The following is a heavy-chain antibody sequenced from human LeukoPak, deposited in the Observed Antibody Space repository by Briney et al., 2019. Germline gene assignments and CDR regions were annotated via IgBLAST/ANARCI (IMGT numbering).Heavy chain of an antibody. Sequence: HGGSLEIFWKGSGFHFTHYWIEWVRPGPGKGLEGVVSIYPGDCDTRYSPSFQGQVTISADTSISTAYLQWSSLKASDTDMYYCARCPLFDLGMDVWGKGTTVTVSS. CDR2: IYPGDCDT. CDR1: GFHFTHYW. J-gene: IGHJ6*04. V-gene: IGHV5-51*01. D-gene: IGHD3-9*01. CDR3: ARCPLFDLGMDV.